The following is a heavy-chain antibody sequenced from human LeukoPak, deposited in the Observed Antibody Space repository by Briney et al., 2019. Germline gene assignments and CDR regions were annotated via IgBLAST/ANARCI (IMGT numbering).Heavy chain of an antibody. CDR1: GGSISSSSYY. J-gene: IGHJ4*02. CDR2: IYYSGST. D-gene: IGHD1-14*01. Sequence: SETLSLTCTVSGGSISSSSYYWGWIRQPPGKGLEWIGSIYYSGSTYYNPSLKSRVTISVDTSKNQFSLKLSSVTAADTAVYYCARRRRITDNMIDYWGQGTLVTVSS. V-gene: IGHV4-39*01. CDR3: ARRRRITDNMIDY.